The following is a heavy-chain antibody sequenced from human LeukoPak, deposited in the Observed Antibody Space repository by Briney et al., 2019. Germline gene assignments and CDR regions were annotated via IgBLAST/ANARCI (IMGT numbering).Heavy chain of an antibody. V-gene: IGHV4-59*01. J-gene: IGHJ4*02. CDR3: AKWHEGQLAFDS. Sequence: SETLSLTCTVSGGSITAFYWNWVRQPPGRGLEWIGYIHYTGKNFYNPSLKSRITMSVDTSKRQFSLKLGSVTAADTAVYYCAKWHEGQLAFDSWGQGSLVTVSS. D-gene: IGHD1-1*01. CDR2: IHYTGKN. CDR1: GGSITAFY.